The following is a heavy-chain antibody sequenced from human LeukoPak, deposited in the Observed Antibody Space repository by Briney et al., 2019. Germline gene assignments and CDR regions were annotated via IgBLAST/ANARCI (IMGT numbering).Heavy chain of an antibody. CDR2: IYYSGST. CDR1: GGSFNRSGYY. CDR3: ARDTLPTYVYYYDSSGYNY. D-gene: IGHD3-22*01. Sequence: MASETLSLTCTVSGGSFNRSGYYWGWIRQPPGRGLEWIGNIYYSGSTYYNPSLKSRVTISVDTSKNQFSLKLSSVTAADTAVYYCARDTLPTYVYYYDSSGYNYWGQGTLVTVSS. V-gene: IGHV4-39*02. J-gene: IGHJ4*02.